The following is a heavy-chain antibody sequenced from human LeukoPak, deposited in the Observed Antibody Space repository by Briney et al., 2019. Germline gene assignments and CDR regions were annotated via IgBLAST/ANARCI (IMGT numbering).Heavy chain of an antibody. CDR1: GGTFSSYA. CDR3: AREAVTGTVGTSEEFDH. D-gene: IGHD1-1*01. V-gene: IGHV1-69*04. Sequence: ASVKVSCKASGGTFSSYAISWVRQAPGQGLEWMGRIIPILGIANYAQKFQGRVTITADKSTSTAYMELSSLRSDDTAVYYCAREAVTGTVGTSEEFDHWGQGTLVTVSS. CDR2: IIPILGIA. J-gene: IGHJ4*02.